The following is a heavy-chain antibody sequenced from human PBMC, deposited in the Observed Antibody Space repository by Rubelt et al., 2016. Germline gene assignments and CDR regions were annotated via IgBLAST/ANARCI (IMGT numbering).Heavy chain of an antibody. CDR1: GFTFSRSW. V-gene: IGHV3-7*05. CDR3: ARGVRKPD. CDR2: INEAGTES. Sequence: EVQLVESGGGLVQPGGSLTLSCAASGFTFSRSWMSWVRQAPGRGLEWLANINEAGTESYYVDSVKGRFTLSRDNAKNSLYLQMSSLGAEETSVYYGARGVRKPDWGQGTLVTVSS. J-gene: IGHJ4*02.